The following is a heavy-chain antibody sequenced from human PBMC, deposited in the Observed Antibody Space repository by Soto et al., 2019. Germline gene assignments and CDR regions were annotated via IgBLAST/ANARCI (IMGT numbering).Heavy chain of an antibody. CDR1: GGSISSGDYY. CDR2: IYYSGST. D-gene: IGHD3-22*01. CDR3: ARWDYDSSGYQLGDDAFDI. V-gene: IGHV4-30-4*01. J-gene: IGHJ3*02. Sequence: SETLSLTCTVSGGSISSGDYYWSWIRQPPGKGLEWIGYIYYSGSTYYNPSLKSRVTISVDTSKNQFSLKLSSVTAADTAVYYCARWDYDSSGYQLGDDAFDIWGQGTMVTVSS.